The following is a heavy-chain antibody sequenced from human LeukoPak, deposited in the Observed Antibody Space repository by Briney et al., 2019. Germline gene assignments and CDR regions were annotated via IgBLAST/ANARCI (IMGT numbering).Heavy chain of an antibody. J-gene: IGHJ3*02. CDR2: ISYDGSNK. CDR1: GFTSSSYG. CDR3: AAHTSAGTWAFDI. V-gene: IGHV3-30*03. D-gene: IGHD6-13*01. Sequence: GRSLRLSCAASGFTSSSYGMHWVRQAPGKGLEWVAVISYDGSNKYYADSVKGRFTISRDNSTNTLYLQMNSLRAEDTAVYYCAAHTSAGTWAFDIWGQGTMVTVSS.